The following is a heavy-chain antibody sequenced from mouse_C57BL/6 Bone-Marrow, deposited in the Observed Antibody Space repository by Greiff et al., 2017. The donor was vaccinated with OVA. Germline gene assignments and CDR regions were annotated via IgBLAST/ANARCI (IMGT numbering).Heavy chain of an antibody. D-gene: IGHD1-1*01. Sequence: QVQLQQPGAELVKPGASVKLSCKASGYTFTSYWMPWVKQRPGRGLEWIGRIDPNSGGTKYNEKFKSKATLTVAKPSSTAYMQLRSLTAEDSAVYYCAIDYYGREGAMDYWGQGTSVTVSS. J-gene: IGHJ4*01. CDR1: GYTFTSYW. V-gene: IGHV1-72*01. CDR3: AIDYYGREGAMDY. CDR2: IDPNSGGT.